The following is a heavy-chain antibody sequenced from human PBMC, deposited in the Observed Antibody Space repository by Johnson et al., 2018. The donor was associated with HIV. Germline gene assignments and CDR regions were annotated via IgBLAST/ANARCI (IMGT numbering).Heavy chain of an antibody. CDR3: AREEWVGDYYGGKSAFDI. CDR2: ISYDGSNK. Sequence: QVQLVESGGGVVQPGRSLRLSCAASGFTFSSYAMHWVRQAPGKGLEWVAVISYDGSNKYYADSVKGRFTISRDNSKNTLYLQMNSLRAEDTAVYYCAREEWVGDYYGGKSAFDIWGQGTMVTVSS. V-gene: IGHV3-30-3*01. D-gene: IGHD4-23*01. CDR1: GFTFSSYA. J-gene: IGHJ3*02.